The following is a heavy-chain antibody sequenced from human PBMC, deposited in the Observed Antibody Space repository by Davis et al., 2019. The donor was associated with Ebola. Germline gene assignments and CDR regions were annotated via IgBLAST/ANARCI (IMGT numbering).Heavy chain of an antibody. Sequence: SVKVSCKASGYTFTSYGISWVRQAPGQGLEWMGGIIPIFGTANYAQKFQGRVTITADKSTSTAYMELSSLRSEDTAVYYCAGNIVATITDYYYGMDVWGQGTTVTVSS. CDR3: AGNIVATITDYYYGMDV. CDR2: IIPIFGTA. CDR1: GYTFTSYG. J-gene: IGHJ6*02. D-gene: IGHD5-12*01. V-gene: IGHV1-69*06.